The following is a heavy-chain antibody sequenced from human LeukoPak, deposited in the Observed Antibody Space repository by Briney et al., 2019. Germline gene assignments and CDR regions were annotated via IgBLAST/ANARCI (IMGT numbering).Heavy chain of an antibody. V-gene: IGHV4-31*03. CDR2: IYYSGST. J-gene: IGHJ4*02. Sequence: SETLSLTCTVSGGSISSGGYYWSWIRQHPGKGLEWIGYIYYSGSTYYNPSLKSRVTISVDTSKNQFSLKLSSVTAADTAVYYCARDKYDSSGYGFDCWGQGTLVTVSS. CDR1: GGSISSGGYY. D-gene: IGHD3-22*01. CDR3: ARDKYDSSGYGFDC.